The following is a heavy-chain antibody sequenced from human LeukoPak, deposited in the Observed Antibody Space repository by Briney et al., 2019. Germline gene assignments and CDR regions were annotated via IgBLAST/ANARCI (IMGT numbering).Heavy chain of an antibody. D-gene: IGHD6-19*01. CDR2: VYYGGST. CDR1: GVSTSNGIYY. V-gene: IGHV4-39*01. J-gene: IGHJ4*02. Sequence: SETLSLTCAVSGVSTSNGIYYWGWVRQPPGKGLEWIGRVYYGGSTYYNPSLRSRVTMPVDTSKNQFSLRLSSVTAADTAVYYCARHAEYNSGWYFYLDHWGQGILVTVSS. CDR3: ARHAEYNSGWYFYLDH.